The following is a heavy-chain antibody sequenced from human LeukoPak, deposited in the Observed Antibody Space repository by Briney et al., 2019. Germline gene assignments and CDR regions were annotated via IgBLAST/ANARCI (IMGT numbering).Heavy chain of an antibody. CDR2: IYYSGST. V-gene: IGHV4-39*01. D-gene: IGHD3-10*01. Sequence: PSETLSLTCTVSGGSISSSSYYWGWIRQPPGKGLEWIGSIYYSGSTYYNPSLKSRVTISVDTSKNQFSLKLSSVTAADTAVYYCAKVPSPYYYGSGRSVPELFDPWGQGTLVTVSS. CDR1: GGSISSSSYY. CDR3: AKVPSPYYYGSGRSVPELFDP. J-gene: IGHJ5*02.